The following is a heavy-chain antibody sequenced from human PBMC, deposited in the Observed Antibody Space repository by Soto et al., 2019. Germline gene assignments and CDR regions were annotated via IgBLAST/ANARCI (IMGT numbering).Heavy chain of an antibody. CDR3: LRDHSWHDLVWYFDY. J-gene: IGHJ4*02. CDR1: GYSFTTYG. Sequence: ASVKVSCTAAGYSFTTYGISWLRQAPGQRLEWMAPIFPGGVNIASAQKFKCRVTITKDTSTSTVYRELISLTSDGTAVYYCLRDHSWHDLVWYFDYWRTVTLVTVS. D-gene: IGHD1-1*01. V-gene: IGHV1-46*03. CDR2: IFPGGVNI.